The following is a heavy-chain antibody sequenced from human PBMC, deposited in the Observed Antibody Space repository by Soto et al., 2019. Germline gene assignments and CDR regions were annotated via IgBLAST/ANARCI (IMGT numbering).Heavy chain of an antibody. CDR3: SRFKMANTVSGTRTFAFDF. J-gene: IGHJ2*01. D-gene: IGHD6-19*01. V-gene: IGHV3-49*04. CDR2: IRNKPYGGTT. Sequence: GGSLRLACTASGFTLGYYFMSWVRQSPGKGLEWVGFIRNKPYGGTTEYAASVQGRITISRDDSKSIAFLQVNSLKIEDTAVYYCSRFKMANTVSGTRTFAFDFWGRGTPVTVSS. CDR1: GFTLGYYF.